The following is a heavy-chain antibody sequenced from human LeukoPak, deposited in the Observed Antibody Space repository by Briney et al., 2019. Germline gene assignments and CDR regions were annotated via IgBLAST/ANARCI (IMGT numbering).Heavy chain of an antibody. V-gene: IGHV3-33*01. Sequence: GRSLRLSCAASGFTFSSYGMHWVRQAPGKGLEWVAVIWYDGSNKYYADSVKGRFTISRDNSKNTLYLQVNSLRAEDTAVYYCARDGEQIPPLNHFLRARPGGFFDYWGQGTLVTVSS. CDR3: ARDGEQIPPLNHFLRARPGGFFDY. J-gene: IGHJ4*02. CDR1: GFTFSSYG. D-gene: IGHD1/OR15-1a*01. CDR2: IWYDGSNK.